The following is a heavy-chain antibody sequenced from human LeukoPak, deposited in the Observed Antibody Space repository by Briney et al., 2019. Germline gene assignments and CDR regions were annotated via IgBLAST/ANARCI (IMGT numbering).Heavy chain of an antibody. CDR2: ISFTGST. CDR3: ARHVFSDGSPFDS. CDR1: GDSITNNH. D-gene: IGHD3-10*01. Sequence: SETLSLTCTVSGDSITNNHWSWLRQPPGKGLEWIGHISFTGSTNYNPSLKTRLTMSLDTSKNHFSLTLTSVTAADTALYYCARHVFSDGSPFDSWGQGSLVTVSS. V-gene: IGHV4-59*08. J-gene: IGHJ4*02.